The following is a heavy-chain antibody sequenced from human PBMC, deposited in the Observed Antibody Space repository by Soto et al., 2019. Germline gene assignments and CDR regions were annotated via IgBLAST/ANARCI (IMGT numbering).Heavy chain of an antibody. Sequence: QITLKESGPTLVKPTQTLTLTCMFSGFSLTTSGAAVAWIRQSPGKALEWVALIYWDDDKRYNPSLKSRLTITKDTSKNQVVLTMTNMDPVDTGAYYCAHRPVVVGAYYFDYWGQGTLVTVSS. J-gene: IGHJ4*02. CDR1: GFSLTTSGAA. CDR3: AHRPVVVGAYYFDY. V-gene: IGHV2-5*02. CDR2: IYWDDDK. D-gene: IGHD2-21*01.